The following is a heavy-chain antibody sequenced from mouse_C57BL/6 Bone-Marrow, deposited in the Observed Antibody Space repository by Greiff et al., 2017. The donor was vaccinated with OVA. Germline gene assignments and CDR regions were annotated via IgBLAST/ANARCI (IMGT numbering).Heavy chain of an antibody. J-gene: IGHJ3*01. V-gene: IGHV2-3*01. CDR1: GFSLTSYG. Sequence: VQLQESGPGLVAPSQSLSITCTVSGFSLTSYGVSWVRQPPGKGLEWLGVIWGDGSTNYHSALISRLSISKDNSKSQVFLKLNSLQTDDTATYYCAKSITTVVAPGFAYWGQGTLVTVSA. CDR2: IWGDGST. CDR3: AKSITTVVAPGFAY. D-gene: IGHD1-1*01.